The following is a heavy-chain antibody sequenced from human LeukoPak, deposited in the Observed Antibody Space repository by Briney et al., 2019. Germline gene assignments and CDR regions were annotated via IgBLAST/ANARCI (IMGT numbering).Heavy chain of an antibody. CDR1: GGSISSGPYF. J-gene: IGHJ4*02. CDR2: IWPSGST. V-gene: IGHV4-30-2*02. D-gene: IGHD4-17*01. CDR3: QASGDYDDY. Sequence: PSQTLSLTCSVSGGSISSGPYFWSWIRQSPGQGLEWVGYIWPSGSTNYNPSLKSRVTISVDTSKNQFSLKLSSVTAADTAVYYCQASGDYDDYWGQGTLVTVSS.